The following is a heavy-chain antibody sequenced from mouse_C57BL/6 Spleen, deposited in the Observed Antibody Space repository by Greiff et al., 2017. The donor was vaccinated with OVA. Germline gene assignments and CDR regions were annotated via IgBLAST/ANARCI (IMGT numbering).Heavy chain of an antibody. Sequence: QVQLQESGPELVKPGASVKISCKASGYTFTDYYINWVKQRPGQGLEWIGCIYPGSGNTKYNEKFKGKATLTVDTSSSTAYMQLSSLTSEDSAVYYCARSGINAVVASEYWGQGTTLTVSS. D-gene: IGHD1-1*01. CDR1: GYTFTDYY. J-gene: IGHJ2*01. CDR2: IYPGSGNT. V-gene: IGHV1-84*01. CDR3: ARSGINAVVASEY.